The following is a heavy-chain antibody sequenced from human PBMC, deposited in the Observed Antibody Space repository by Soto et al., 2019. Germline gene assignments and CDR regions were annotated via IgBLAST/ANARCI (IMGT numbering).Heavy chain of an antibody. V-gene: IGHV1-8*01. CDR3: ARGGGYCSGGSCHFVDAFDI. CDR2: MNPNSGNT. CDR1: GYTFTSYD. D-gene: IGHD2-15*01. Sequence: GASVKVSCKASGYTFTSYDINWVRQATGQGLEWMGWMNPNSGNTGYAQKFQGRVTMTRNTSISTAYMELSSLRSEDTAVYYCARGGGYCSGGSCHFVDAFDIWGQGTMVTVSS. J-gene: IGHJ3*02.